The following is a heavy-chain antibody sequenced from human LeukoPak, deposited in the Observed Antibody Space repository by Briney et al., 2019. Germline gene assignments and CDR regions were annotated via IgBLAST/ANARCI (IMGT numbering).Heavy chain of an antibody. J-gene: IGHJ4*02. CDR1: GFTFNTYV. D-gene: IGHD3-10*01. Sequence: GGSLRLSCAASGFTFNTYVMNWVRQAPGKGLEWVSSVSSNSVYIYYADSVKGRFTISRDNAKNSLYLQMNSLRAEDTAVYYCARGIFGSGSYYTPDYWGQGTLVTVSS. V-gene: IGHV3-21*01. CDR2: VSSNSVYI. CDR3: ARGIFGSGSYYTPDY.